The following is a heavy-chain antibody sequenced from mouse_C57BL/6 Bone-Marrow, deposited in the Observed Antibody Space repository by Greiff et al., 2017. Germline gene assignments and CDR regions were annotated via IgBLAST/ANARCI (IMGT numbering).Heavy chain of an antibody. J-gene: IGHJ1*03. V-gene: IGHV5-16*01. CDR2: INYDGSST. Sequence: EVKLMESEGGLVQPGSSMKLSCTASGFTFSDYYMAWVRQVPEKGLEWVANINYDGSSTYYLDSLKSRFIISRDNAKNILYLQMSSLKSEDTATYYCARENLYYYGSSYGYFDVWGTGTTVTVSS. CDR1: GFTFSDYY. CDR3: ARENLYYYGSSYGYFDV. D-gene: IGHD1-1*01.